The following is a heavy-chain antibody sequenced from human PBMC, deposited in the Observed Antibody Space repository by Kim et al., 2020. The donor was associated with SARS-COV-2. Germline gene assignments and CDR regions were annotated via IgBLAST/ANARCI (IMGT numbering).Heavy chain of an antibody. J-gene: IGHJ3*02. V-gene: IGHV2-5*02. Sequence: SGPTLVNPTQTLTLTCTFSGFSLSTSGVGVGWIRQPPGKALEWLALIYWDDDKRYSPSLKSRLTITKDTSKNQVVLTMTNMDPVDTATYYCAHRMAYYYDSSGYYYPNDAFDIWGQGTMVTVSS. CDR2: IYWDDDK. D-gene: IGHD3-22*01. CDR3: AHRMAYYYDSSGYYYPNDAFDI. CDR1: GFSLSTSGVG.